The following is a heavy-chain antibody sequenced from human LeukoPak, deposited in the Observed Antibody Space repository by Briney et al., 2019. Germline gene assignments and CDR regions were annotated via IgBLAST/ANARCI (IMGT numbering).Heavy chain of an antibody. CDR3: ARTVTIGYYFDY. Sequence: SVKVSCKASGGTFSSYAISWVRQAPGKGLEWMGGIIPIFGTANYAQKFQGRVTITTDESTSTAYMELSSLRSEDTAVYYCARTVTIGYYFDYWGQGKLVTVSS. J-gene: IGHJ4*02. D-gene: IGHD5-18*01. CDR1: GGTFSSYA. CDR2: IIPIFGTA. V-gene: IGHV1-69*05.